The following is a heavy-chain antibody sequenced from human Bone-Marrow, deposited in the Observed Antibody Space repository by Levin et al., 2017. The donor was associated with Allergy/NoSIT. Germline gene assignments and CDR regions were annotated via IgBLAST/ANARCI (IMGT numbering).Heavy chain of an antibody. CDR3: AKDALITMAGGFYQYHGMDV. CDR1: GFTFSTYA. V-gene: IGHV3-23*01. J-gene: IGHJ6*02. CDR2: ISKTGINT. Sequence: LGESLKISCAASGFTFSTYAMSWVRQAPGKGLEWVSSISKTGINTHYAVSVKGRFIISRDNSKNTLYLQMNSLRAEDTAIYFCAKDALITMAGGFYQYHGMDVWGQGTTVTVSS. D-gene: IGHD6-19*01.